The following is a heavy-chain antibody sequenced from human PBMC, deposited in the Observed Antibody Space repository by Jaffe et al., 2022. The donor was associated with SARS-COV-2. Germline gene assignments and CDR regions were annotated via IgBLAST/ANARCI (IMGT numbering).Heavy chain of an antibody. CDR2: ISAYDGNT. CDR1: GYTFNTYG. V-gene: IGHV1-18*01. D-gene: IGHD2-2*01. CDR3: ARDRFSYSSTSIGH. Sequence: QVQLVQSGAEVKKPGASVKVSCKASGYTFNTYGINWVRQAPGQGLEWMGWISAYDGNTEYAQKLQGRVTLTTDTSTSTAYMELTSLTSDDTAVYYCARDRFSYSSTSIGHWGQGTLVSVSS. J-gene: IGHJ4*02.